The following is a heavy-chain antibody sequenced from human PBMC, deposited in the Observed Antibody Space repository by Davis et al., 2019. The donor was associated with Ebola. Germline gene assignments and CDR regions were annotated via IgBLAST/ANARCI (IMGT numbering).Heavy chain of an antibody. V-gene: IGHV4-59*12. CDR3: ARDKSAIEAFDI. Sequence: SETLSLTCTVSGGSISSYYWSWIRQPPGKGLEWIGYIYYSGNTYYNPSLKSRVTISVDTSKNQFSLKLTSVTAADTAVYYCARDKSAIEAFDIWGQGTMVTVSS. CDR1: GGSISSYY. J-gene: IGHJ3*02. CDR2: IYYSGNT.